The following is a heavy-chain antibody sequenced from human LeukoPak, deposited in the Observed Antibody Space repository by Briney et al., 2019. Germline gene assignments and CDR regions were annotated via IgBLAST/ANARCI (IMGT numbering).Heavy chain of an antibody. CDR3: ARVEEAAAFNP. CDR2: IKEDGSEK. CDR1: GFIFSSYW. D-gene: IGHD6-13*01. J-gene: IGHJ5*02. V-gene: IGHV3-7*01. Sequence: GGSLRLSCVASGFIFSSYWMSWVRQTPGKGLEWVANIKEDGSEKYYVDSVKGRFTISRDNAKNSLYLQMNSLRAEDTAVYYCARVEEAAAFNPWGQGTLVTVSS.